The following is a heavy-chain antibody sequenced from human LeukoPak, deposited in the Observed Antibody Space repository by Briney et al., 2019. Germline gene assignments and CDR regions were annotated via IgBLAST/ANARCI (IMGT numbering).Heavy chain of an antibody. CDR1: GFTFSSYG. CDR2: IRYDGSNK. J-gene: IGHJ4*02. Sequence: GSLRLSCAASGFTFSSYGMHWVRQAPGKGLEWVAFIRYDGSNKYYADSVKGRFTISRDNSKNTLYLQMNSLRAEDTAVYYCAKDPGAGYYDSSGYGPLDYWGQGTLVTVSS. V-gene: IGHV3-30*02. D-gene: IGHD3-22*01. CDR3: AKDPGAGYYDSSGYGPLDY.